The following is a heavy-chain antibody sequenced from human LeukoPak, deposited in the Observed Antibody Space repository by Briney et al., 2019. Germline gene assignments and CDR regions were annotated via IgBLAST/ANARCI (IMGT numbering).Heavy chain of an antibody. D-gene: IGHD2-2*01. CDR3: ARVGIVVVPAAINRYFQH. J-gene: IGHJ1*01. V-gene: IGHV4-4*07. Sequence: SETLSLTCAVSGGSISSYYWSWIRQPAGKGLEWIGRIYTSGSTNYNPSLKGRVTMSVDTSKNQFSLKLSSVTAADTAVYYCARVGIVVVPAAINRYFQHWGQGTLVTVSS. CDR1: GGSISSYY. CDR2: IYTSGST.